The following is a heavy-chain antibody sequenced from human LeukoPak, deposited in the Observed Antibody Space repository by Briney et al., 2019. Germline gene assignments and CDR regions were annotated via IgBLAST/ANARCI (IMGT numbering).Heavy chain of an antibody. J-gene: IGHJ4*02. Sequence: GGSLRLSCAASGFTFSSYEMNWVRQAPGKGLEWVSYISSSGSTMYYADSVKGRFTISRDNAKNSLYLQMNSLRAEDKAVYYCARERRSSWYSFDYWGQGTLVTVSS. D-gene: IGHD6-13*01. CDR1: GFTFSSYE. CDR3: ARERRSSWYSFDY. CDR2: ISSSGSTM. V-gene: IGHV3-48*03.